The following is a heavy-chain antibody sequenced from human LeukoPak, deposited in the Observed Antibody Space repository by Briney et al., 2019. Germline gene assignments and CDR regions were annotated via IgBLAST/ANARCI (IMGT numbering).Heavy chain of an antibody. CDR1: GFTFSSYG. J-gene: IGHJ4*02. CDR2: IWYDGSNK. CDR3: TREISGSSYFDY. V-gene: IGHV3-33*01. D-gene: IGHD1-26*01. Sequence: PGRSLRLSCAASGFTFSSYGMHWVRQAPGKGLEWVAVIWYDGSNKYYADSVKGRFTISRDNSKNTLYLQMNSLRADDTAVYYCTREISGSSYFDYWGQGTLVTVSS.